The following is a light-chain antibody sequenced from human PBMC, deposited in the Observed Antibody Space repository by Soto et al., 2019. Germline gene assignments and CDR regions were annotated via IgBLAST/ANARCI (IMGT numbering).Light chain of an antibody. CDR3: SSYTSSSTYV. CDR2: DVT. V-gene: IGLV2-14*01. J-gene: IGLJ1*01. CDR1: SSDVGGYDY. Sequence: QSVLAQPASVYGSPGQSVTISCTGTSSDVGGYDYVSWYQHHPGKAPKLVIYDVTYRPSGVSDRFSGSKSANTASLTISGLQVEDEADYYCSSYTSSSTYVFGTGTKVTVL.